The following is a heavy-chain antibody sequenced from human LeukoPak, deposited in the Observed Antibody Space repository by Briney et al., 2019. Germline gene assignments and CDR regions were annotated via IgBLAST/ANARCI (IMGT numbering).Heavy chain of an antibody. CDR3: TRARDSRGFQFKGFDY. D-gene: IGHD3-22*01. CDR1: GGSISSYY. Sequence: SETLSLTCTVSGGSISSYYWSWIRQPPGKGLEWIGYIYYSGSTNYNPSLKSRVTISIDTSKNHFSLQLSSVTAADTAVYYCTRARDSRGFQFKGFDYWGQGALVTVSS. CDR2: IYYSGST. V-gene: IGHV4-59*08. J-gene: IGHJ4*02.